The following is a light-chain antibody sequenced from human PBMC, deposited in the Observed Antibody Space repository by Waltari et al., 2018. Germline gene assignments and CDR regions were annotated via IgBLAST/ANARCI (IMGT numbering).Light chain of an antibody. CDR3: QQTNNFLGIT. CDR2: VAS. CDR1: HHISSW. J-gene: IGKJ5*01. V-gene: IGKV1-12*01. Sequence: DIQLTQSPSFVSASIGDRVTITCRASHHISSWLAWYQQKPGKAPKLLIYVASTLHSWVPSRFSDGGSGTEFTLTISSLQPEDFAVYYCQQTNNFLGITFGQGTRLEIK.